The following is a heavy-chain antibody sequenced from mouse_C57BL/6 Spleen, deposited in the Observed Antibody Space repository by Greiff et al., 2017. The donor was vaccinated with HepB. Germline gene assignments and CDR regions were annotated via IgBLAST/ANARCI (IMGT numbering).Heavy chain of an antibody. J-gene: IGHJ4*01. CDR2: ISDGGSYT. D-gene: IGHD1-1*01. CDR3: ARGGLHYYGSSSYAMDY. V-gene: IGHV5-4*01. CDR1: GFTFSSYA. Sequence: EVQLVESGGGLVKPGGSLKLSCAASGFTFSSYAMSWVRQTPEKRLEWVATISDGGSYTYYPDNVKGRFTISRDNAKNNLYLQMSHLKSEDTAMYYCARGGLHYYGSSSYAMDYWGQGTSVTVSS.